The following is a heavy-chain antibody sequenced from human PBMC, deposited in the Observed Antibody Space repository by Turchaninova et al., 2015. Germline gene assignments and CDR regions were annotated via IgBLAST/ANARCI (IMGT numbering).Heavy chain of an antibody. D-gene: IGHD6-13*01. CDR2: INQDASLI. CDR3: ARTDSSNWGYFDY. Sequence: GREWVANINQDASLIKYVDSGMGRFTISRDNAKNSMDLQMNSLRAEDTAMYYCARTDSSNWGYFDYWGQGTLVTVSS. J-gene: IGHJ4*02. V-gene: IGHV3-7*03.